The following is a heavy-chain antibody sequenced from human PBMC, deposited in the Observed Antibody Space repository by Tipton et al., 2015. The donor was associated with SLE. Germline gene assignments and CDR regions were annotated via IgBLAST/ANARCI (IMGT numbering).Heavy chain of an antibody. CDR3: ARDPYSNYFDY. D-gene: IGHD2-21*01. Sequence: TLSLTCNVSGYSISSGYYWGWIRQAPGKGLEWIGSIYHSGSTSYNPSLKSRVTISVDTSKNQFSLRLTSVTAADTAVYYCARDPYSNYFDYWGQGTLVTVSS. CDR2: IYHSGST. CDR1: GYSISSGYY. J-gene: IGHJ4*02. V-gene: IGHV4-38-2*02.